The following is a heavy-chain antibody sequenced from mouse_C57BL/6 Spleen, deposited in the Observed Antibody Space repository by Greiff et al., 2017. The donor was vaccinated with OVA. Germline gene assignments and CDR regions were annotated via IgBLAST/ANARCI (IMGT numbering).Heavy chain of an antibody. D-gene: IGHD1-1*01. Sequence: EVKLVESEGGLVQPGSSMKLSCTASGFTFSDYYMAWVRQVPEKGLEWVANINYDGSSTYYLDSLKSRFIISRDNAKNILYLQMSSLKSEDISTYYCARILYYYFDYWGQGTTLTVSS. J-gene: IGHJ2*01. CDR2: INYDGSST. V-gene: IGHV5-16*01. CDR3: ARILYYYFDY. CDR1: GFTFSDYY.